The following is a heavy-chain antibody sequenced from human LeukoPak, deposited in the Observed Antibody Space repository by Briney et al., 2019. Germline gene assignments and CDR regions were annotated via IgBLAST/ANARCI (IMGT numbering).Heavy chain of an antibody. CDR3: ARHLFGDYFVGY. J-gene: IGHJ4*02. CDR2: ISAYNGNT. Sequence: ASVKVSCKASGYTFNRYAISWVRQAPGQGLEWMGWISAYNGNTNYAQKLQGRVTMTTDTSTSTAYMDLRSLRSDDTAVYYCARHLFGDYFVGYWGQGALVTVSS. V-gene: IGHV1-18*01. CDR1: GYTFNRYA. D-gene: IGHD4-17*01.